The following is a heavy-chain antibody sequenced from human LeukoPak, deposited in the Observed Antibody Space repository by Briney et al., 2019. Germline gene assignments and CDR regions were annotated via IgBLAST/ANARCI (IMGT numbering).Heavy chain of an antibody. D-gene: IGHD2-2*01. CDR2: ISAYNGNT. J-gene: IGHJ4*02. CDR3: AREEPAAPLDY. V-gene: IGHV1-18*01. CDR1: GYTFTSYG. Sequence: ASVKVSCKASGYTFTSYGISWVRQAPGQGLEWMGWISAYNGNTNYAQKLQGRVTMTTDTYTSTAYMELRSLRYDDTAVYYCAREEPAAPLDYWGQGTLVTVSS.